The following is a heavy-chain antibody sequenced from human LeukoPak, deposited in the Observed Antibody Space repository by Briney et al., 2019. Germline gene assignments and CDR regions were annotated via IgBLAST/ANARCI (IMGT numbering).Heavy chain of an antibody. CDR2: ISYDGSNK. Sequence: GGSLRLSCAASGFTFNTYGMHWVRQAPGKGLEWVAVISYDGSNKYYADSVKGRFTISRDNSKNTLYLQMNSLRAEDTAVYYCAKVGGIAAAGTWGQGTLVTVSS. J-gene: IGHJ5*02. D-gene: IGHD6-13*01. CDR3: AKVGGIAAAGT. CDR1: GFTFNTYG. V-gene: IGHV3-30*18.